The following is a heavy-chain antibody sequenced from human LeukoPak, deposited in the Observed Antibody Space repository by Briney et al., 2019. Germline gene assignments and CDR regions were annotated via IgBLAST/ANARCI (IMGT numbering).Heavy chain of an antibody. V-gene: IGHV3-23*01. Sequence: PGGSLRVSCAASGFTFSSYAMNWVRQAPGKGLQWVSALSGSGLSKYYADSVKGRFTISRDNSKNTLYLQMNSLRAEDKAIYYRAKGIPPSSSWTVDPWGQGTLVTVSS. D-gene: IGHD6-13*01. CDR2: LSGSGLSK. CDR1: GFTFSSYA. J-gene: IGHJ5*02. CDR3: AKGIPPSSSWTVDP.